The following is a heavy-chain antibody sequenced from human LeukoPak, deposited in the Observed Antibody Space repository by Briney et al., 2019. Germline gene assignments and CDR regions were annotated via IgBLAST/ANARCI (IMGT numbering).Heavy chain of an antibody. J-gene: IGHJ3*02. D-gene: IGHD1-26*01. Sequence: SETLSLTCAVYGGSFSGYYWSWIRQPPGKGLEWIGEINHSGSTNYNPSLKSRVTISVDTSKNQFSLKLSSVTAADTAVYYCARDRVGATEGAFDIWGQGTMVTVSS. CDR2: INHSGST. CDR1: GGSFSGYY. CDR3: ARDRVGATEGAFDI. V-gene: IGHV4-34*01.